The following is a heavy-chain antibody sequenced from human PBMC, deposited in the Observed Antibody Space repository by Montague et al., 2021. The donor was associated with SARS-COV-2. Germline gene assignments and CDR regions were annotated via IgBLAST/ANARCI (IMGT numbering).Heavy chain of an antibody. Sequence: SETLSLTCTVSAGSLSSRSNYWGWIRQPPGMGLQWIGSVDSAGSTYYSPSLKSRVTISLDTSKNQFSLKLSSVTAADTAVYYCARDVYSRYWYKYWGQGALVTVSS. CDR1: AGSLSSRSNY. CDR2: VDSAGST. J-gene: IGHJ4*02. CDR3: ARDVYSRYWYKY. D-gene: IGHD2-8*02. V-gene: IGHV4-39*07.